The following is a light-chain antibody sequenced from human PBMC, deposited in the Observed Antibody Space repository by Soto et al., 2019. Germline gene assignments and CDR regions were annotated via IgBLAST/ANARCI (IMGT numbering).Light chain of an antibody. CDR1: QSISTY. CDR3: QQSYSTPRT. Sequence: DIHMTQSPSSLSASVGDRVTITCRASQSISTYLNWYQQKPGKAPKLLIYAASSLQSGVPSRFSGSGSGTDFTLTISSLQPADFATYYCQQSYSTPRTFGQGTKVDSK. J-gene: IGKJ1*01. CDR2: AAS. V-gene: IGKV1-39*01.